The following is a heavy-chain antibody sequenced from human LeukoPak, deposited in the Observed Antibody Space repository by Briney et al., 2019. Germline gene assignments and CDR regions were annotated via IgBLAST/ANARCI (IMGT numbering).Heavy chain of an antibody. V-gene: IGHV3-23*01. CDR2: ISGSGGST. CDR1: GSTFSTYA. J-gene: IGHJ4*02. Sequence: GGSLRLSCAASGSTFSTYAMSWVRQAPGKGLEWVSAISGSGGSTYYADSVKGWFTISRDNSKNTLYLQMNSLRAADTAVYYCAKAPQGYYDSGAYYYWGQGTLVTVSS. CDR3: AKAPQGYYDSGAYYY. D-gene: IGHD3-22*01.